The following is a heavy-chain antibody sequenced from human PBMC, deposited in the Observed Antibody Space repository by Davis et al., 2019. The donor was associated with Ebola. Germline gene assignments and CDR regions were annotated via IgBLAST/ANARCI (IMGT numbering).Heavy chain of an antibody. V-gene: IGHV4-59*12. CDR2: IYYSGNT. CDR3: SRSYDSAPFDD. Sequence: MPSETLSLTCTVSGGSISPYSWSWIRQPPGKGLEWIGYIYYSGNTKYNLSLKGRVAISADTSKNQFSLKLSPVTAADTAVYYCSRSYDSAPFDDWGQGTLVTVSS. D-gene: IGHD3-16*01. J-gene: IGHJ4*02. CDR1: GGSISPYS.